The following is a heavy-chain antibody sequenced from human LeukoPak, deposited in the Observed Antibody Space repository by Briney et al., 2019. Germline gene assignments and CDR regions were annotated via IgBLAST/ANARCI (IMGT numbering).Heavy chain of an antibody. J-gene: IGHJ3*02. CDR1: GFTFRTYA. CDR2: ISGSGGDT. V-gene: IGHV3-23*01. Sequence: PGGALRLSCEASGFTFRTYAMSWVRQAPGKGLEWVSAISGSGGDTEYADSVKGRLTISRDNSKNTLNLQMNSLRVEDTAVYYCTKCTTTCYANAFHIWGQGTMVTVSS. D-gene: IGHD2-2*01. CDR3: TKCTTTCYANAFHI.